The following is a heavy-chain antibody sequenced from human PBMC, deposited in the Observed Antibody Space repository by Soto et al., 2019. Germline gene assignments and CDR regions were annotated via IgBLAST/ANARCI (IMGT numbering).Heavy chain of an antibody. CDR3: ARGWFGPDV. V-gene: IGHV3-74*01. D-gene: IGHD3-10*01. CDR2: IDNAGTDS. Sequence: EVQLVESGGGLVQPGGSLRLSCAASGFTFSGRSMHWVRQAPGKGLVWVSGIDNAGTDSTYADSVKGRITSSRDNAKNTLYLHMNSLRVEDTAVYYCARGWFGPDVWGKGTTVTVSS. J-gene: IGHJ6*04. CDR1: GFTFSGRS.